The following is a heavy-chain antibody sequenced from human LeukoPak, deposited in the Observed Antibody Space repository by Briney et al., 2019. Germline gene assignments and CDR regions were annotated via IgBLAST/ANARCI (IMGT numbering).Heavy chain of an antibody. Sequence: GSLRLSCAASGFTVSSNYMSWVRQAPGKGLEWVSVIYSGGSTYYADSVKGRFTISRDNSKNTLYLQMNSLRAEDTAEYYCARDLRYYYDSSGYYDYWGQGTLVTVSS. CDR3: ARDLRYYYDSSGYYDY. CDR1: GFTVSSNY. V-gene: IGHV3-66*02. D-gene: IGHD3-22*01. CDR2: IYSGGST. J-gene: IGHJ4*02.